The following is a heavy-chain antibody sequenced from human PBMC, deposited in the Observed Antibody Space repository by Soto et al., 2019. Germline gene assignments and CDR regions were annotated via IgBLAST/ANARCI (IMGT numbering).Heavy chain of an antibody. CDR3: TRDPDYGDYWGYFFDY. Sequence: QVHMVQSGAEVKKPGASVKVSCKTSGYTFAAFFIHWIRQAPGQGLEWMGWINPTSGATVSAQKFQAGVTMSRDTSISTAYMELRGLTSDDTAVYYCTRDPDYGDYWGYFFDYWGQGTPVSVSS. CDR2: INPTSGAT. V-gene: IGHV1-2*02. CDR1: GYTFAAFF. D-gene: IGHD4-17*01. J-gene: IGHJ4*02.